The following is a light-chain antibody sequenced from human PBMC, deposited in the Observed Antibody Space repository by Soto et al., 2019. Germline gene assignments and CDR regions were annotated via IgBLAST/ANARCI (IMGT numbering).Light chain of an antibody. CDR2: KAS. V-gene: IGKV1-5*03. J-gene: IGKJ1*01. CDR1: QTISSW. Sequence: DIQMTQSPSTLSASVGDRVTIICRASQTISSWLAWYQQKPGKAPKLLIYKASTLKSGVPSRFSGSGSGTEFTLTISSLQPDDFATYYCQQYNSYSFGQGTKVAIK. CDR3: QQYNSYS.